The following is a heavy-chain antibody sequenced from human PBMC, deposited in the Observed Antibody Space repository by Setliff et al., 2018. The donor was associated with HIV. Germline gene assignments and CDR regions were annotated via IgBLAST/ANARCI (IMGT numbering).Heavy chain of an antibody. Sequence: ASVKVSCKASGYTFTHYGISWVRQAPGQALEWVGWITSYNGNTNYAQRSQGRVTMTTDTPTSTAYMELRSLTSDDTAVYYCATDRTQTGMNMVRGRLTDPARYPLDYWGQGTLVTVSS. CDR2: ITSYNGNT. V-gene: IGHV1-18*01. J-gene: IGHJ4*02. CDR1: GYTFTHYG. D-gene: IGHD3-10*01. CDR3: ATDRTQTGMNMVRGRLTDPARYPLDY.